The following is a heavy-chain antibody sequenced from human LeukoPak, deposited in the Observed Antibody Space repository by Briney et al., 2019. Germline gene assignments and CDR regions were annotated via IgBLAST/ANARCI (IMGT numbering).Heavy chain of an antibody. CDR2: IWYDGSNE. Sequence: GGSLRLSCAASGFTFSSYGMHWVRQAPGKGLEWVAVIWYDGSNEYYADSVKGRFTISRDNSKNTLYLQMNSLRAEDTAVYYCAKDLYPDSSGLGPHNYWGQGTLVTASS. D-gene: IGHD5-18*01. V-gene: IGHV3-33*06. CDR1: GFTFSSYG. CDR3: AKDLYPDSSGLGPHNY. J-gene: IGHJ4*02.